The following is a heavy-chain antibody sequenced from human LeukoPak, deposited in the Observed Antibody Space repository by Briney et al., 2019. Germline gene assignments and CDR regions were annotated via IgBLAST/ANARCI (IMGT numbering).Heavy chain of an antibody. CDR2: IYYSGST. D-gene: IGHD5-18*01. V-gene: IGHV4-39*07. CDR1: DDSISSYY. J-gene: IGHJ4*02. Sequence: PSETLSLTCTVSDDSISSYYWGWIRQPPEKGLEWIGSIYYSGSTYYNPSLKSRVTISIDTSKNQISLKLTSVTAADTAVYYCARGYSSFDCWGQGTLVTVSS. CDR3: ARGYSSFDC.